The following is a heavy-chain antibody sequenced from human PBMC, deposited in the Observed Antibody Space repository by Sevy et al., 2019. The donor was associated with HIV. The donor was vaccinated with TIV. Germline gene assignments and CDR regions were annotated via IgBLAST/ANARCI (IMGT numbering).Heavy chain of an antibody. D-gene: IGHD1-26*01. V-gene: IGHV3-7*01. CDR3: ARGGATTDY. Sequence: GGSLRLSCAASELSFSSYWMSWVRQAPGKGLEWVANIKEDGSEKYYVDSVKGRFIISRDNAKNSLYLQMNSLRAEDTAVYYCARGGATTDYWGQGTLVTVSS. CDR1: ELSFSSYW. J-gene: IGHJ4*02. CDR2: IKEDGSEK.